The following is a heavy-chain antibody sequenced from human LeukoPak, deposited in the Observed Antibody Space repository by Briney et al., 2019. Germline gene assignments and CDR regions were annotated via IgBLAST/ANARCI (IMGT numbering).Heavy chain of an antibody. CDR3: AGASGSGSYYSFWFDP. CDR2: IYYSGST. J-gene: IGHJ5*02. V-gene: IGHV4-39*07. CDR1: GGSISSSSYY. Sequence: SETLSLTCTVSGGSISSSSYYWGWIRQPPGKGLEWIGSIYYSGSTNYNPSLKSRVTISVDTSKNQFSLKLSSVTAADTAVYYCAGASGSGSYYSFWFDPWGQGTLVTVSS. D-gene: IGHD3-10*01.